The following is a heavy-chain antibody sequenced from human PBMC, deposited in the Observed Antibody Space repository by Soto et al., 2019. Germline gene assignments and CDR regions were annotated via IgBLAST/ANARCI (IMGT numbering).Heavy chain of an antibody. V-gene: IGHV3-48*01. CDR1: GFTFSAFT. CDR3: VREYYYYYMDV. CDR2: ISSRSTAI. Sequence: EVQLVESGGGLLQPGGSLRLSCAASGFTFSAFTMNWVRQAPGKGLECVSYISSRSTAIYYADSVKGRFTISRDNAKNSLYLQINSLRAEDTAVYYCVREYYYYYMDVWGKGTTVTVSS. J-gene: IGHJ6*03.